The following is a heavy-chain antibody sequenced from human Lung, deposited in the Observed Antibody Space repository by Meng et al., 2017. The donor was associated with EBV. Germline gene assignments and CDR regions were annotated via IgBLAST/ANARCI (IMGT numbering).Heavy chain of an antibody. CDR2: VYRSGST. CDR1: SGSISSDTSS. V-gene: IGHV4-30-2*01. J-gene: IGHJ4*02. D-gene: IGHD2-15*01. CDR3: AVTRYCSGGSCFDY. Sequence: QWQLRGSGSGLVKPSQTLSLTCAVSSGSISSDTSSWNWIRQRPGKGLEWIGFVYRSGSTYYNPSLKSRVIISVDRSNNQFSLELNSVSAADTAVYYCAVTRYCSGGSCFDYWGQGTLVTVSS.